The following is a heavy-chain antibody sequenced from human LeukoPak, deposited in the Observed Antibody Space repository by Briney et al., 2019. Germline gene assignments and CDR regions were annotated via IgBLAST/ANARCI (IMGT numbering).Heavy chain of an antibody. Sequence: GGSLRLSCAASGFTFSSYAMHWVRQAPGKGLEWVAVISYDGSNKYYADSVKGRFTISRDNSKNTLYLQMNSLRAEDTAVCYCARESSGWYRALDYWGQGTLVTVSS. CDR1: GFTFSSYA. V-gene: IGHV3-30*04. J-gene: IGHJ4*02. CDR3: ARESSGWYRALDY. D-gene: IGHD6-19*01. CDR2: ISYDGSNK.